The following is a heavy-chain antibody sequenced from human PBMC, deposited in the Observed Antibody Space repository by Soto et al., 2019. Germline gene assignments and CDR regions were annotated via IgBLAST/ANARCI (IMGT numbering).Heavy chain of an antibody. V-gene: IGHV4-30-4*01. CDR1: GDYIHVGGYY. D-gene: IGHD2-2*01. CDR3: GRDLTSNANCIDP. Sequence: QVQLQESGPGLVKPSQTLSLTCSVSGDYIHVGGYYWTWIRQRPGKGLEWMWYIYYTGKTYYNPSPESRLTMSVDRSKNQFSLRLTSVTAADTAVYFCGRDLTSNANCIDPWGQGTLVTVSS. J-gene: IGHJ5*02. CDR2: IYYTGKT.